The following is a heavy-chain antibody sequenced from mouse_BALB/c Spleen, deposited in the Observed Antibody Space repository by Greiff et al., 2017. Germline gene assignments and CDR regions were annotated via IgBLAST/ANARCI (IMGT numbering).Heavy chain of an antibody. CDR3: ARARNY. V-gene: IGHV3-6*02. J-gene: IGHJ2*01. Sequence: EVQLVESGPGLVKPSQSLSLTCSVTGYSITSGYYWNWIRQFPGNKLEWMGYISYDGSNNYNPSLKNRISITRDTSKNQFFLKLNSVTTEDTATYYGARARNYWGQGTTLTVSS. CDR1: GYSITSGYY. CDR2: ISYDGSN.